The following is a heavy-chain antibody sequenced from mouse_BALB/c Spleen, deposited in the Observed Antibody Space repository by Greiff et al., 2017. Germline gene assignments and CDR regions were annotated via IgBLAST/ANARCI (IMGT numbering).Heavy chain of an antibody. Sequence: EVMLVESGGGLVKPGGSLKLSCAASGFTFSSYARSWVRQSPEKRLEWVAEISSGGSYTYYPDTVTGRFTISRDNAKNTLYLEMSSLRSEDTAMYYCARVYGKTSSFAYWGQGTLVTVSA. CDR2: ISSGGSYT. V-gene: IGHV5-9-4*01. D-gene: IGHD1-2*01. CDR1: GFTFSSYA. J-gene: IGHJ3*01. CDR3: ARVYGKTSSFAY.